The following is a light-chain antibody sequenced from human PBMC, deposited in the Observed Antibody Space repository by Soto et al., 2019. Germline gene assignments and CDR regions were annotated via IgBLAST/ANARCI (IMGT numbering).Light chain of an antibody. Sequence: EIVLTQVSATLSLSPGDGATLSCRASQGVSSYLAWYQQKRGQAPRLLIYDSSNRATGIPARFSGSGSGTDFSLIISSLEPEDFAVYYCQQNNNWPPITFGQGTRLEIK. CDR3: QQNNNWPPIT. V-gene: IGKV3-11*01. CDR2: DSS. J-gene: IGKJ5*01. CDR1: QGVSSY.